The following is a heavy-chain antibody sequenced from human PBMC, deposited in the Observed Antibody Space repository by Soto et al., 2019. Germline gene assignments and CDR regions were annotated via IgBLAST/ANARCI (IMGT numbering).Heavy chain of an antibody. CDR1: GFTFSTLA. J-gene: IGHJ3*01. CDR2: IIGGGSAT. V-gene: IGHV3-23*01. CDR3: VKPFCIKTFCYLSSFDV. Sequence: GGSLRLSCAASGFTFSTLAMTWVRQAPGKGLEWVSTIIGGGSATFYADSVKGRFTISRDNSRNTLSLQMDTLRAEDTALYYCVKPFCIKTFCYLSSFDVWGQGAMVTVSS. D-gene: IGHD2-2*01.